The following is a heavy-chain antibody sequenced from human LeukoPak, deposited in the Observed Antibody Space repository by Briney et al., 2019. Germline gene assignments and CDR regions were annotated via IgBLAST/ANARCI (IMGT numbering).Heavy chain of an antibody. CDR2: IKEDGTEE. J-gene: IGHJ4*02. CDR1: GFTLSSSW. CDR3: ARWNNDWEFDY. V-gene: IGHV3-7*05. Sequence: GGSLRPSCAASGFTLSSSWMTWVRQAPGKGLEWVAHIKEDGTEEYYVDSVKGRSIISRDNAKNSLSLQMNSLRAEDTAVYYCARWNNDWEFDYWGQGTLVSVSS. D-gene: IGHD1/OR15-1a*01.